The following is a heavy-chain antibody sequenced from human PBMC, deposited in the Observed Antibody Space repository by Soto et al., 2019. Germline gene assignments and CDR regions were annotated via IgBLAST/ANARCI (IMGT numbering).Heavy chain of an antibody. CDR2: ISDEGSST. Sequence: EVQLVESGGGLVQPGGSLRLSCAASGFTFSSYYMHWVRQAPGKGLVWVSRISDEGSSTIYAESARGRFTISRDSAKNTLSLQMNSRSAEDTAVYYCARGLYGDSVGYDHWGQGTLVTVSS. CDR1: GFTFSSYY. CDR3: ARGLYGDSVGYDH. V-gene: IGHV3-74*01. J-gene: IGHJ4*02. D-gene: IGHD4-17*01.